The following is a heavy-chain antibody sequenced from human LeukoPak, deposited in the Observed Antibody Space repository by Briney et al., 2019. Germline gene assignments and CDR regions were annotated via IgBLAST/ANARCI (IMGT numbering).Heavy chain of an antibody. Sequence: SQTLSLTCALSGDSVSSNSAAWNWLRQSPSRGLEWLGRTYYRSKWYNDYAVSVKSRITINPDTSKNQFSLQLSSVTPEDTAVYYCARETADTLDYWGQGTLVTVSS. V-gene: IGHV6-1*01. CDR2: TYYRSKWYN. J-gene: IGHJ4*02. CDR3: ARETADTLDY. CDR1: GDSVSSNSAA.